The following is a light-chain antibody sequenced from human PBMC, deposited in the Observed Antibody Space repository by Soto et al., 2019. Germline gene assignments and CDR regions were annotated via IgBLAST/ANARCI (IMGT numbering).Light chain of an antibody. J-gene: IGKJ1*01. V-gene: IGKV1-5*01. CDR2: DAS. Sequence: DIQMTQSPSTLSGSVGDTVTITCRARQSISSWLAGYQQKPGKAPQLLLYDASSLESGVPSTFSGSGSGTAFTIPTSSLQHHDFATYYCHQYNSYSQTFGQGTKVDIK. CDR3: HQYNSYSQT. CDR1: QSISSW.